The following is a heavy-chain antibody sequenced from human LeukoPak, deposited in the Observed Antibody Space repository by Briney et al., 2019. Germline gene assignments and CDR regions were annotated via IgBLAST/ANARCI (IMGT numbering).Heavy chain of an antibody. CDR1: GVPLFSYY. D-gene: IGHD3-9*01. CDR3: ATGRSIRYFDY. J-gene: IGHJ4*02. CDR2: VHYSGST. V-gene: IGHV4-59*08. Sequence: SETLSLTCSVSGVPLFSYYWNWIRQPPGKGLEWIGYVHYSGSTNYNPSLKSRVTISVDTSKSQFSLKLSSATAADTAVYYCATGRSIRYFDYWGQGTLLTVSS.